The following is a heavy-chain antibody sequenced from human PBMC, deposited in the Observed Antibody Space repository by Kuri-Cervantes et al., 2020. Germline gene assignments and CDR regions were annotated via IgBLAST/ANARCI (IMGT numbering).Heavy chain of an antibody. Sequence: ASVKVSCKASGYTFTSYAMHWVRQAPGQRLEWMGWSNAGNGNTKYSQEFQGRVTITRDTSASTAYMELSSLRSEDTAVYYCASGSWLEVEGIYYYYGMDVWGQGTTVTVSS. D-gene: IGHD6-19*01. CDR3: ASGSWLEVEGIYYYYGMDV. CDR2: SNAGNGNT. V-gene: IGHV1-3*02. J-gene: IGHJ6*02. CDR1: GYTFTSYA.